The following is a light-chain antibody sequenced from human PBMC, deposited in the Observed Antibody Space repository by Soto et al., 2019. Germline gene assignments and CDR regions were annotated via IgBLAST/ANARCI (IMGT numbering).Light chain of an antibody. CDR2: EVS. Sequence: QSVLTQPASVSGSPGQSITISCTGTSSDVGGYNFVSWYQQHPGKAPKLIFSEVSNRPSGVSYRFSGSKSGNTASLTISGLQADDEADYYCSSYTSTTSYVFGTGPKVTVL. CDR3: SSYTSTTSYV. V-gene: IGLV2-14*01. CDR1: SSDVGGYNF. J-gene: IGLJ1*01.